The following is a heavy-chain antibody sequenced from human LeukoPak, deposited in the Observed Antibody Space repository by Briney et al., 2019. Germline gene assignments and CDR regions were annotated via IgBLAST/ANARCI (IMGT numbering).Heavy chain of an antibody. V-gene: IGHV5-51*01. J-gene: IGHJ4*02. CDR1: GYSFTSYR. CDR2: IYPGDSDT. Sequence: KNGESLKISCKGSGYSFTSYRIGWVRQMPGKGLEWMGIIYPGDSDTRYSPSFQGQVTISADKSISTAYLQWTSLKASDTAMFYCARRGDTYGTSFDYWGEGTLITVSS. D-gene: IGHD1/OR15-1a*01. CDR3: ARRGDTYGTSFDY.